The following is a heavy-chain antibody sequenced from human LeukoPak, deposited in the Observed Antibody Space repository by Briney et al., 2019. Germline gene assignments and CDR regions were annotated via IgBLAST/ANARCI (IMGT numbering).Heavy chain of an antibody. Sequence: GGSLRLSCAASGCTFNKYAMSWVRQAPGRGLEWVSGISADGGSTYYADSVKGRFTISRDNSKSTLYLQMNSLRAEDTAVYYCANHLCSVGRCYSRYGMDVWGQGTTVTVSS. D-gene: IGHD2-15*01. J-gene: IGHJ6*02. CDR1: GCTFNKYA. V-gene: IGHV3-23*01. CDR2: ISADGGST. CDR3: ANHLCSVGRCYSRYGMDV.